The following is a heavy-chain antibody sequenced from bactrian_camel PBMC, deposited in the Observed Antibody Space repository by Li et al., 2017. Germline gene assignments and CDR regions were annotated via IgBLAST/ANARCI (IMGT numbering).Heavy chain of an antibody. V-gene: IGHV3-3*01. D-gene: IGHD2*01. Sequence: HVQLVESGGGSVQAGGSWRLSCAARTGTFRSACRGWFRQSPGKEREEIAEIKPRGAPRYLVDSVRGRFIISRDNDKNTLSLQMDHLEPEDTGMYYCAANFGPYCSGPYLARRANFLGQGTQVTVS. CDR1: TGTFRSAC. CDR2: IKPRGAPR. J-gene: IGHJ4*01.